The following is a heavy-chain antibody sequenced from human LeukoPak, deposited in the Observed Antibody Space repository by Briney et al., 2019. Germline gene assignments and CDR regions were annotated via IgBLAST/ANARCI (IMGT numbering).Heavy chain of an antibody. J-gene: IGHJ3*02. V-gene: IGHV1-2*02. CDR1: GYTFTDYY. Sequence: GASVKVSCRASGYTFTDYYMHWVRQAPGQGLEWMGWINPNSDVTNYAQKFQGRVTMTRGTSISTAYMELSSLRSDDTAVYYCARWESNTAMVDDAFDIWGQGTMVTVSS. CDR2: INPNSDVT. CDR3: ARWESNTAMVDDAFDI. D-gene: IGHD5-18*01.